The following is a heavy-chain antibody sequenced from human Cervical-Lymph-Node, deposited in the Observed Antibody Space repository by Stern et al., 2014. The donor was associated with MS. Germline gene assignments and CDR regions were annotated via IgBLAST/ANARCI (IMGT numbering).Heavy chain of an antibody. D-gene: IGHD4-23*01. J-gene: IGHJ4*02. CDR1: QYTFTSYH. Sequence: VQLEESGAEVKKPGASGKGSCKASQYTFTSYHMHWVRQAPGQGLEWMGIINPNGGSTSYAQKFQGRVTMTRDTSTSTAYMELSGLRSEDTAVYYCTREKYGGNYLDYWGQGTLVTVSS. CDR3: TREKYGGNYLDY. V-gene: IGHV1-46*03. CDR2: INPNGGST.